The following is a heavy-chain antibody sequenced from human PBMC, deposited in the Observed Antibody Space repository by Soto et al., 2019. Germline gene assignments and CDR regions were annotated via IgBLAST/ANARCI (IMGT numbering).Heavy chain of an antibody. J-gene: IGHJ4*02. CDR3: ARGPRVSSTGTGAH. CDR2: LSDDGSTA. Sequence: PGGSLRLSCSVSGFTFSAYWMHWVRQVPGKGLTWVSRLSDDGSTATYADSVKGRFVISRDNAKNSLYREMNTLRADDSGLYYCARGPRVSSTGTGAHWGRGTLVTVSS. V-gene: IGHV3-74*01. D-gene: IGHD1-1*01. CDR1: GFTFSAYW.